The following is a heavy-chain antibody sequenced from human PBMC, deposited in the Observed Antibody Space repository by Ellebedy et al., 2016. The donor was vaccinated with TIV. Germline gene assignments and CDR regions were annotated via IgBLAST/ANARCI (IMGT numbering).Heavy chain of an antibody. J-gene: IGHJ4*02. V-gene: IGHV3-74*03. CDR1: GFSFGSYW. D-gene: IGHD7-27*01. Sequence: GESLKISCAPSGFSFGSYWMLWVRQPPGKGLEWVSRIKPDGSDITYADSVRGRFTISGDNAKNTLYLQMDSLRVEDTAVYYCGKERWGLGDYWGQGTLVTVSS. CDR3: GKERWGLGDY. CDR2: IKPDGSDI.